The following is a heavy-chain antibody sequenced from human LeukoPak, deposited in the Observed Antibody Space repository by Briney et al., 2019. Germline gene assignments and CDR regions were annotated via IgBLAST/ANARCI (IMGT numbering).Heavy chain of an antibody. CDR1: GFTFSGFE. V-gene: IGHV3-48*03. CDR2: ISSSGSAK. Sequence: PGGSLRLSCAATGFTFSGFEMNWVRQAPGKGLEWVPYISSSGSAKYYADSVKGRFTISRDNTKSSLYLQMNSLRGEDTAVYYCASQDYWGQGTLVTVSS. CDR3: ASQDY. J-gene: IGHJ4*02.